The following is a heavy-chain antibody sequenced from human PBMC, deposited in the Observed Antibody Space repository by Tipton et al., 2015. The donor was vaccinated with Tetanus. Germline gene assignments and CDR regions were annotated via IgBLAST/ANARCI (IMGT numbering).Heavy chain of an antibody. CDR1: GYNFSIYW. D-gene: IGHD3-9*01. V-gene: IGHV5-51*01. CDR2: INPTDYQT. CDR3: ARRRSAILSGSYHWYFDI. Sequence: QLVQSGAEVYKPGESLKISCKPSGYNFSIYWIGWVRQMPGKGLEWMGVINPTDYQTSYNPSFEGQVTISADRSINTAYLQWTNLQTSDTAMYFCARRRSAILSGSYHWYFDIWGRGTLVTVSS. J-gene: IGHJ2*01.